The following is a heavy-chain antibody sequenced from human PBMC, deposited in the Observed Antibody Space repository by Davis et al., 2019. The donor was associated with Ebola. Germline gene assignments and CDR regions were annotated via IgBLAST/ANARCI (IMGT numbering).Heavy chain of an antibody. CDR1: GFTFSSYA. CDR2: ISGSGGST. Sequence: PGGSLRLSCAASGFTFSSYAMSWVRQAPGKGLEWVSAISGSGGSTYYAGSVKGRFTISRDNSKNTLYLQMNSLRAEDTAVYYCAKRPHIVVVPAAIDYWGQGTLVTVSS. D-gene: IGHD2-2*02. V-gene: IGHV3-23*01. J-gene: IGHJ4*02. CDR3: AKRPHIVVVPAAIDY.